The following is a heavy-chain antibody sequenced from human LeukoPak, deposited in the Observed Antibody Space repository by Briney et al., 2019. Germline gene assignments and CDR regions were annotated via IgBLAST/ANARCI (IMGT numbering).Heavy chain of an antibody. V-gene: IGHV4-34*01. CDR2: INHSGST. CDR3: ARGQGLRWYPATVGAPRRKYYFDY. Sequence: SETLSLTCNVSGGSINNYYWSWIRQPPGKGLEWTGEINHSGSTNYNPSLKSRVTISVDTSKNQFSLKLSSVTAADTAVYYCARGQGLRWYPATVGAPRRKYYFDYWGQGTLVTVSS. CDR1: GGSINNYY. J-gene: IGHJ4*02. D-gene: IGHD4-23*01.